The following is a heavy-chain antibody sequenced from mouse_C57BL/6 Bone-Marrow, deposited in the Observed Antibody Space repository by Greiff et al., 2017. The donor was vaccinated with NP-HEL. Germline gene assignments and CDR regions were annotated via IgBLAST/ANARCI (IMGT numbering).Heavy chain of an antibody. J-gene: IGHJ3*01. V-gene: IGHV1-55*01. CDR3: ARDWYYGSSYPWFAY. D-gene: IGHD1-1*01. CDR2: IYPGSGST. CDR1: GYTFTSYW. Sequence: QVQLKQPGAELVKPGASVKMSCKASGYTFTSYWITWVKQRPGQGLEWIGDIYPGSGSTNYNEKFKSKATLTVDTSSSTAYMQLSSLTSEDSAVYYCARDWYYGSSYPWFAYWGQGTLVTVSA.